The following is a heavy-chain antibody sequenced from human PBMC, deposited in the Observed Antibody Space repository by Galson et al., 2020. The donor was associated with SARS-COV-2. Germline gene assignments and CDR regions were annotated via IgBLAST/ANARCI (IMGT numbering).Heavy chain of an antibody. Sequence: SVKVSCKASGGTFSSYAISWVRQAPGQGLEWMGGIIPIFGTANYAQKFQGRVTITADESTSTAYMELSSLRSEDTAVYYCARPYYGSGTYYYYYGMDVWGQGTTVTVSS. D-gene: IGHD3-10*01. J-gene: IGHJ6*02. CDR2: IIPIFGTA. V-gene: IGHV1-69*13. CDR3: ARPYYGSGTYYYYYGMDV. CDR1: GGTFSSYA.